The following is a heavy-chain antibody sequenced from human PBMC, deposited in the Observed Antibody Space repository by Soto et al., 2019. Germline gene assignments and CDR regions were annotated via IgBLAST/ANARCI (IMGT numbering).Heavy chain of an antibody. CDR2: IYYSGST. J-gene: IGHJ6*02. CDR1: GGSISSGGYY. D-gene: IGHD3-10*01. Sequence: SETLSLTCTVSGGSISSGGYYWSWIRQHPGKGLEWIGYIYYSGSTYYNPSLKSRVTISVDTSKNQFSLKLSSVTAADTAVYYCARDPRYYYGSGSYYGYYYYGMDVWGQGTTVT. CDR3: ARDPRYYYGSGSYYGYYYYGMDV. V-gene: IGHV4-31*03.